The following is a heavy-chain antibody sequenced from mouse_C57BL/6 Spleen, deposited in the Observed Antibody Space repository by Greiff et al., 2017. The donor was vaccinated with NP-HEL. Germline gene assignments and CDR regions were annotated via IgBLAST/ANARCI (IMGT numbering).Heavy chain of an antibody. CDR2: IHPNSGST. J-gene: IGHJ2*01. CDR3: ARSYYGYDGDFDY. V-gene: IGHV1-64*01. CDR1: GYTFTSYW. Sequence: QVQLQQPGAELVKPGASVKLSCKASGYTFTSYWMHWVKQRPGQGLEWIGMIHPNSGSTNYNEKFKSKATLTVDKSSSTAYMQLSSLTSEDSAVYYCARSYYGYDGDFDYWGQGTTLTVSS. D-gene: IGHD2-2*01.